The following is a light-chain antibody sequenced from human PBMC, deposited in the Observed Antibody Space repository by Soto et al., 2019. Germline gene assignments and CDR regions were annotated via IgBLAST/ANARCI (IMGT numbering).Light chain of an antibody. CDR1: QSLLHSDGKTY. Sequence: ILMTQTPLSLSIIPGQTASISCKSSQSLLHSDGKTYFYWYVQKAGQAPQPLIYEVSNRFSGVPARFRGSGSPTDFTLKISRVEADDVGIYYCMQAIDIPWTFGQGTKVDIK. V-gene: IGKV2-29*03. CDR2: EVS. J-gene: IGKJ1*01. CDR3: MQAIDIPWT.